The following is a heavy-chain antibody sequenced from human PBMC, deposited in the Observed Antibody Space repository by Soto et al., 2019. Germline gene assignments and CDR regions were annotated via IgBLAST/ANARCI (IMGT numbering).Heavy chain of an antibody. CDR2: IYHTGNT. CDR1: GGSISSTNW. D-gene: IGHD2-8*02. V-gene: IGHV4-4*02. CDR3: ATLAPRSEGRVLPRPT. Sequence: QVQLQQSGPRLVKPSGTLSLTCYVSGGSISSTNWWTWVRQPPGKGLEWIGEIYHTGNTNYNPSGRSRVTRSVDKSNNELSLSVRAVTGADTAVDYCATLAPRSEGRVLPRPTWGQGGLVTVAS. J-gene: IGHJ4*02.